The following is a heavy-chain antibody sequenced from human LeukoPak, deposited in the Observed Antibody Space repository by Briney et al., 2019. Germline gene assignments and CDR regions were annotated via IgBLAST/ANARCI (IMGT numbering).Heavy chain of an antibody. V-gene: IGHV4-59*01. CDR1: GGSISSYY. Sequence: PSETLSLNCTVSGGSISSYYWSWIRQPPGKGLEWIGYIYYSGSTNYHPSLKSRVTISVDTSKNQFSLKLSSVTAADTAVYYFATQRTAYDILTGYQYYYAMDVWGQGTTVTVSS. J-gene: IGHJ6*02. D-gene: IGHD3-9*01. CDR3: ATQRTAYDILTGYQYYYAMDV. CDR2: IYYSGST.